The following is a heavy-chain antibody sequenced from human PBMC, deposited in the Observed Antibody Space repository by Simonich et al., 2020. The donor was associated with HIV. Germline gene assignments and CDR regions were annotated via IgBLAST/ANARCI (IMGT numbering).Heavy chain of an antibody. CDR3: ASITGTTFRVSY. CDR1: GGSISSSSYY. CDR2: ICYSGST. J-gene: IGHJ4*02. V-gene: IGHV4-39*01. D-gene: IGHD1-7*01. Sequence: QLQLQESGPGPVKPSETLSLTCPVSGGSISSSSYYWGWIRQPPGKGLEWIGSICYSGSTYYNPSLKGRVTISVDTSKNQFSLKLSSVTAADTAVYYCASITGTTFRVSYWGQGTLVTVSS.